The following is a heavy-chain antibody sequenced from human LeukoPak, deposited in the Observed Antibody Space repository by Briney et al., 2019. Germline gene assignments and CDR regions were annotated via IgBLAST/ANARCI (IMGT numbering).Heavy chain of an antibody. D-gene: IGHD1-26*01. Sequence: GGSLRLSCAASGFTFSTYAMHWVRQTPGKGLGWVSVISFDGSNKYCADSVKGRFTISRDNSKNTLYLQMSSLRAEDTAVYYCARDRLGDSADGGFSHWGQGTLVTVSS. V-gene: IGHV3-30-3*01. CDR1: GFTFSTYA. CDR2: ISFDGSNK. CDR3: ARDRLGDSADGGFSH. J-gene: IGHJ4*02.